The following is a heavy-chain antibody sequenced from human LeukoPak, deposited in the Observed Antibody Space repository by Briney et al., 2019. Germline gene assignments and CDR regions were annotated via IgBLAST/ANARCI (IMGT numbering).Heavy chain of an antibody. J-gene: IGHJ4*02. D-gene: IGHD4-17*01. V-gene: IGHV3-23*01. CDR1: GFTFSSYA. Sequence: SGGSLRLSCAASGFTFSSYAMSWVRQAPGKGLEWVSAISGSGGSTHYADSVKGRFIISGDNSKNSLYLQMNSLRAEDTAVYYCAKEFSSVTFFDYWGQGTLVTVSS. CDR3: AKEFSSVTFFDY. CDR2: ISGSGGST.